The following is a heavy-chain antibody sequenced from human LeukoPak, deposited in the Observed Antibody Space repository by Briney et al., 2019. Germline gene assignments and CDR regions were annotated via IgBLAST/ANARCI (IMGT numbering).Heavy chain of an antibody. D-gene: IGHD2-2*01. CDR2: INQDGSEK. J-gene: IGHJ4*02. CDR3: ARQSRQHLASDF. Sequence: PGGSLRLSCAASGFTFSHFWMNWVRQVPGKGLEWVAYINQDGSEKYYVDSVKGRFTISRDNAKNSLSLQMNSLRAEDTAVYYCARQSRQHLASDFWGQGTLVTVSS. CDR1: GFTFSHFW. V-gene: IGHV3-7*01.